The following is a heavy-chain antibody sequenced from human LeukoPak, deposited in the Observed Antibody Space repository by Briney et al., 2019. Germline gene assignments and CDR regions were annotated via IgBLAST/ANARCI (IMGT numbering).Heavy chain of an antibody. V-gene: IGHV3-23*01. CDR1: GFTFSTSA. D-gene: IGHD6-13*01. Sequence: PGGSLSLSCAASGFTFSTSALNWVRQAPGKGLEWVSACGTDGDTYYADSVKGRFTISRDNSRHTLYLQMTGLRAEDTAVYYCGKKTPGTYPFDSWGQGTLVSVSP. J-gene: IGHJ4*02. CDR2: CGTDGDT. CDR3: GKKTPGTYPFDS.